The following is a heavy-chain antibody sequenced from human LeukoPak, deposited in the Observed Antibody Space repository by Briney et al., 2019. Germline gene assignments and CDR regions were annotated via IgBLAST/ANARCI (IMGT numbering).Heavy chain of an antibody. CDR2: INHSGST. J-gene: IGHJ4*02. CDR1: GGSFSGYY. D-gene: IGHD5-18*01. CDR3: AREFRGYSYGYDY. Sequence: KPSETLSLTCAVYGGSFSGYYWSWIRQPPGKGLEWIGEINHSGSTNYNPSLKSRVTISVDTSKNQFSLKLSSVTAADTAVYYCAREFRGYSYGYDYWGQGTLVTVSS. V-gene: IGHV4-34*01.